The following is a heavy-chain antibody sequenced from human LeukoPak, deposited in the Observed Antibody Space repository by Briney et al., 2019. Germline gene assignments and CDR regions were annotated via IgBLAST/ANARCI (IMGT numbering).Heavy chain of an antibody. CDR2: MNPNSGNT. D-gene: IGHD1-26*01. CDR3: ATGSGSYYEWFDP. CDR1: GYTFTSYD. V-gene: IGHV1-8*01. Sequence: VASVTVSCKASGYTFTSYDINWVRQATGQGLEWMGWMNPNSGNTGYAQKFQGRVTVTRNTSISTAYMELSSLRSEDTAVYYCATGSGSYYEWFDPWGQGTLVTVSS. J-gene: IGHJ5*02.